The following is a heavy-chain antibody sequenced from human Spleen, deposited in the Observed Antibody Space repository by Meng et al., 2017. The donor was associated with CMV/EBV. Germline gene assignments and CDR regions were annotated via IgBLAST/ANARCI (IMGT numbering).Heavy chain of an antibody. CDR1: GYTLTELS. CDR3: ARSINGDYDPYYYHYHGMDV. D-gene: IGHD4-17*01. Sequence: ASVKVSCKVSGYTLTELSRHWVRQAPGKGLEWMGGFDPEDGETIYAQKFQDRVTITADKSTSTAYMELSSLRSEDTAVYYCARSINGDYDPYYYHYHGMDVWGQGTTVTVSS. V-gene: IGHV1-24*01. J-gene: IGHJ6*02. CDR2: FDPEDGET.